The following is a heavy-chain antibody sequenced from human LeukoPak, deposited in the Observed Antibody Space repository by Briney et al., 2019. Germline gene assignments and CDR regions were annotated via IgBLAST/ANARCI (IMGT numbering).Heavy chain of an antibody. CDR2: IIPIFGTA. Sequence: SVKVSCKASGGTFSSYAISWVRQAPGQGLEWMGGIIPIFGTANYAQKFQGRVTITTDESTSTAYMELSSLRSEDTAVYYCARDRGGYCSGGSCPLFDIWGQGTMVTVSS. CDR1: GGTFSSYA. D-gene: IGHD2-15*01. J-gene: IGHJ3*02. CDR3: ARDRGGYCSGGSCPLFDI. V-gene: IGHV1-69*05.